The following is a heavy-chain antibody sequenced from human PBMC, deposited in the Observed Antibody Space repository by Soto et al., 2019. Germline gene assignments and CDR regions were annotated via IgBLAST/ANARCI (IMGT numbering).Heavy chain of an antibody. CDR1: GGYISGYY. CDR3: ARDHRTKLRYFDWLLEYFDY. J-gene: IGHJ4*02. CDR2: INHSGST. D-gene: IGHD3-9*01. Sequence: SETLSLTCAVYGGYISGYYWSWIRQPPGKGLEWIGEINHSGSTNYNPSLKSRVTISVDTSKNQFSLKLSSVTAADTAVYYCARDHRTKLRYFDWLLEYFDYWGQGTLVTVSS. V-gene: IGHV4-34*01.